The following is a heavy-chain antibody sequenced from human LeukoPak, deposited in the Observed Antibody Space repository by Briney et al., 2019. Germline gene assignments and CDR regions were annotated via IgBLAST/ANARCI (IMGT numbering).Heavy chain of an antibody. J-gene: IGHJ6*02. Sequence: SVKVSCKASGYTFTSYGISWVRQAPGQGLEWMGGIIPIFGTANYAQKFQGRVTITADESTSTAYMELSSLRSEDTAVYYCARDSPGYSYGYGYYYYGMDVWGQGTTVTVSS. CDR2: IIPIFGTA. V-gene: IGHV1-69*13. CDR1: GYTFTSYG. D-gene: IGHD5-18*01. CDR3: ARDSPGYSYGYGYYYYGMDV.